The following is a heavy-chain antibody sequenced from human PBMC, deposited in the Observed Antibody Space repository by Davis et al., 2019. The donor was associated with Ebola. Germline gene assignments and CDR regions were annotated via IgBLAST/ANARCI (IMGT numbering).Heavy chain of an antibody. J-gene: IGHJ6*02. CDR1: GFTFSSYW. V-gene: IGHV3-74*01. CDR3: TRARNYGMDV. Sequence: GESLKISCAASGFTFSSYWMHWVRQAPGKGLVWVSTINSDGSITTYADSVKGRFTISRDNAKNTLYLQMNSLRAEDTAVYYCTRARNYGMDVWGQGTTVTVSS. CDR2: INSDGSIT.